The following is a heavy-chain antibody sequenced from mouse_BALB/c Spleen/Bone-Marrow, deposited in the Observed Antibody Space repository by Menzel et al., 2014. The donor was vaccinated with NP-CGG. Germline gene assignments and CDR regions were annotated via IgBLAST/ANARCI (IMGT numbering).Heavy chain of an antibody. V-gene: IGHV1-14*01. J-gene: IGHJ3*01. CDR2: INPYNDGT. CDR3: ARGSLYLFAY. Sequence: VQLQQSGPELVKPGASVKMSCKASGYTFTSFMHWVKQKPGQGLEWIGYINPYNDGTKYNEKFKGKATLTSDKSSSTAYMELSSLTSEDSAVYYCARGSLYLFAYWGQGTLVTVSA. D-gene: IGHD5-1-1*01. CDR1: GYTFTSF.